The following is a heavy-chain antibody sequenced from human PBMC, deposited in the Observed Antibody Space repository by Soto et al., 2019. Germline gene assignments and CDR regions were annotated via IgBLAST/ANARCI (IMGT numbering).Heavy chain of an antibody. CDR1: GGTFSSYA. CDR3: ARDESNCSGGSCYPDYYDGMDV. D-gene: IGHD2-15*01. CDR2: IIPIFGTA. J-gene: IGHJ6*02. Sequence: QVQLVQSGAEVKKPGSSVKVSCKASGGTFSSYAISWVRQAPGQGLEWMGGIIPIFGTANYAQKFQGRVTITADESTSTAYMELSSLRSEDTAVYYCARDESNCSGGSCYPDYYDGMDVWGQGTTVTVSS. V-gene: IGHV1-69*01.